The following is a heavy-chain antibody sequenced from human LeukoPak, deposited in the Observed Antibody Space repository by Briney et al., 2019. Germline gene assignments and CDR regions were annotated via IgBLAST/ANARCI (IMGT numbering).Heavy chain of an antibody. CDR3: ARDFCSSTSCYNALFFDY. V-gene: IGHV3-74*01. J-gene: IGHJ4*02. CDR2: INSDGSST. Sequence: PGGSLRLSCAASGFTFSSYWMHWVRQAPGKGLVWVSRINSDGSSTSYADSVKGRFTISRDNAKNTLYLQMNSLRAEDTAVYYCARDFCSSTSCYNALFFDYWGQGTLVTVSS. D-gene: IGHD2-2*02. CDR1: GFTFSSYW.